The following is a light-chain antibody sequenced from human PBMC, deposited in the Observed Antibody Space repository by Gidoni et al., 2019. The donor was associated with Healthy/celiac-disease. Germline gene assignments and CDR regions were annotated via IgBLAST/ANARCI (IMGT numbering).Light chain of an antibody. CDR2: AAS. CDR3: QQSYSTPIT. V-gene: IGKV1-39*01. CDR1: QRISSY. J-gene: IGKJ5*01. Sequence: DIQMTQSPSSLSASVGDRVTITCRASQRISSYLNWYQQKPGNAPNLLIYAASSLQSGVPSRFSGSGSGTDFTLTISSLQPEDFATYYCQQSYSTPITFGQGTRLEIK.